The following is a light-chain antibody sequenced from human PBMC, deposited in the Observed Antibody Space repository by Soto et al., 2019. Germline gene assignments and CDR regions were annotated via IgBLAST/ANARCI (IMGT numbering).Light chain of an antibody. CDR3: HQRQSWPRT. CDR2: LAS. V-gene: IGKV3-11*01. J-gene: IGKJ1*01. Sequence: EIVLTQSPATLSSSPGDRVTLSCRASQAVNTILAWYQHKPGQAPRLLIYLASNRAAGVPARFSGSGSGTDFTLTISDVEPEDFAVYYCHQRQSWPRTFGQGTKVDIK. CDR1: QAVNTI.